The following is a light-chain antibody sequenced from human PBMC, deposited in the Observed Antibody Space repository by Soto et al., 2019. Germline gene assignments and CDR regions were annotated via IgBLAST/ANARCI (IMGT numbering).Light chain of an antibody. Sequence: ALTQPPSASGSPGQSVTISLTGTSGDVGGYDYVSWYQQHPGKAPKLMIYEVTKRPLGVPDRFSGSKSGNTASLTASGLQAEDEADYYCSSYAGSDNPYVFGTGTKVTVL. V-gene: IGLV2-8*01. J-gene: IGLJ1*01. CDR1: SGDVGGYDY. CDR3: SSYAGSDNPYV. CDR2: EVT.